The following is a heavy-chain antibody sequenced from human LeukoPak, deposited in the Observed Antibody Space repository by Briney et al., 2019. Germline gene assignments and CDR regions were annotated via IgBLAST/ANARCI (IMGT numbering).Heavy chain of an antibody. J-gene: IGHJ4*02. V-gene: IGHV3-30-3*01. Sequence: PGRSLRLSCAASGFTFSSYAMHWVRQAPGKGLEWVAVISYDGSNKYYADSVKGRFTISRDNSKNTLYLQMNSLRAEDTAVYYCARDIPYYYGSGSYYLFDYWGQGTLVTVSS. CDR1: GFTFSSYA. D-gene: IGHD3-10*01. CDR2: ISYDGSNK. CDR3: ARDIPYYYGSGSYYLFDY.